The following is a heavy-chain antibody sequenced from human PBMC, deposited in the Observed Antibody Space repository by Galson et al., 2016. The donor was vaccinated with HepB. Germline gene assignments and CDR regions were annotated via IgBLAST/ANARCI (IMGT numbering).Heavy chain of an antibody. CDR2: IDHGGST. CDR3: ARGPTIAAAGTGDWYFDL. D-gene: IGHD6-13*01. J-gene: IGHJ2*01. Sequence: SETLSLTCTVSSGSFSDFSWSWFRQPPGKGLEWIAEIDHGGSTNYNLSLQSRATTSLETSKNQFSLRLTSVIAAETAVYYCARGPTIAAAGTGDWYFDLWGRGALVTVSS. CDR1: SGSFSDFS. V-gene: IGHV4-34*01.